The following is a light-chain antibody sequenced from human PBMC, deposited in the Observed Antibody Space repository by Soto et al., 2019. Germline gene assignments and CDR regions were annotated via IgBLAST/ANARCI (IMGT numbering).Light chain of an antibody. Sequence: DIQMTQSPSSLSASVGDRVTITCRASQSISNYLNWYQQKPGKAPKLLINAASSLQSGVTSRFSGSGSGTDFTLSISSLQPEDFATYYCQQSHSTLALTFGGGTKVEI. CDR2: AAS. J-gene: IGKJ4*01. V-gene: IGKV1-39*01. CDR3: QQSHSTLALT. CDR1: QSISNY.